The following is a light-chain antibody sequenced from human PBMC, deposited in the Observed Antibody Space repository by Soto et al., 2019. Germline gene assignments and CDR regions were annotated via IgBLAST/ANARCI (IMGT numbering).Light chain of an antibody. CDR1: QSISRY. V-gene: IGKV1-39*01. CDR2: AAS. CDR3: QQSYSTPRT. J-gene: IGKJ3*01. Sequence: DIQMTQSPSSLSASVGDRVTITCRASQSISRYLNWYQLKPGKAPNLLIYAASRLQSGVPSRFSGNGSGTHFTLTISSLQPEDFVTYYCQQSYSTPRTFGPGTKVDIK.